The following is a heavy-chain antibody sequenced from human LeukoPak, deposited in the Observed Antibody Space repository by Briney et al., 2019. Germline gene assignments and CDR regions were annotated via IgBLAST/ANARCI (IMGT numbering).Heavy chain of an antibody. D-gene: IGHD2/OR15-2a*01. CDR1: GFTFSSYA. Sequence: GGSLRLSCAASGFTFSSYAMSWVRQAPEKGLEWVSGISGSGSSTYYADSVKGRFTISRDNSENTLSLQMNSLRADDTAIYYCAKSCNSGNCYYNYWGQGTLVTVSS. CDR2: ISGSGSST. CDR3: AKSCNSGNCYYNY. V-gene: IGHV3-23*01. J-gene: IGHJ4*02.